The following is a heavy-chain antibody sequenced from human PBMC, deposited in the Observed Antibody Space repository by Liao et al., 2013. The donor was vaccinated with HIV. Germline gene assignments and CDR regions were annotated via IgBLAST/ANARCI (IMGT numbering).Heavy chain of an antibody. V-gene: IGHV4-59*01. CDR3: ASSGGPYWFFNL. D-gene: IGHD3-16*01. J-gene: IGHJ2*01. CDR1: GASISDYY. CDR2: VYDSGST. Sequence: QVQLQESGPGLVKPSETLSLTCTVSGASISDYYWNWIRQPPGKRLEWLGYVYDSGSTNYNPSLKSRIAISVDTSRNQFSLNLSSLTAADTAVYYCASSGGPYWFFNLWGRGAPVTVSS.